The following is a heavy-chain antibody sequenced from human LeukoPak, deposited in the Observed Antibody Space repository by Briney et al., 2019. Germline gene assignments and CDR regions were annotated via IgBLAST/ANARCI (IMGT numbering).Heavy chain of an antibody. V-gene: IGHV4-38-2*02. CDR1: GYSISSGYY. D-gene: IGHD3-3*01. CDR3: ARASDHYDFWSGYYKSWFDP. J-gene: IGHJ5*02. Sequence: SETLSLTCTVSGYSISSGYYWGWIRQPPGKGLEWIGSIYHSGSTYYNPSLKSRVTMSVDTSKNQFSLKLSSVTAADTAVYYCARASDHYDFWSGYYKSWFDPWGQGTLVTVSS. CDR2: IYHSGST.